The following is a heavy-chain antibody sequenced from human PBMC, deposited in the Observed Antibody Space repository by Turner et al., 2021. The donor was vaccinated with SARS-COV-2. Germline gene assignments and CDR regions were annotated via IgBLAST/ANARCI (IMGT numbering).Heavy chain of an antibody. D-gene: IGHD3-10*01. CDR2: VDLEDGET. CDR3: ETDEAAMVRGVIPYYYYGMDV. V-gene: IGHV1-69-2*01. J-gene: IGHJ6*02. Sequence: EVQPLQSGAEVKKPGATVKISCKVSGYTFTDYYMHWVQQAPGKGLEWMVLVDLEDGETIYAEKFQGRVTITADTSTDTAYMELSSLRSEDTAVYYCETDEAAMVRGVIPYYYYGMDVWGQGTTVTVSS. CDR1: GYTFTDYY.